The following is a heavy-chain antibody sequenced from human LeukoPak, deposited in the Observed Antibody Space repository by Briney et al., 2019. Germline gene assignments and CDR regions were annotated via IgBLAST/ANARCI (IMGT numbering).Heavy chain of an antibody. J-gene: IGHJ4*02. CDR2: INHSGST. CDR1: GGSFSGYY. V-gene: IGHV4-34*01. CDR3: ARGPTTHYNILTGYYYFDY. D-gene: IGHD3-9*01. Sequence: SETLSLTCAVYGGSFSGYYWTRIRQPPGKGLEWIGEINHSGSTNYNPSLKSRVTISIDTSKNHFSLRLSSVTAADTAVYYCARGPTTHYNILTGYYYFDYWGQGTLVTVSS.